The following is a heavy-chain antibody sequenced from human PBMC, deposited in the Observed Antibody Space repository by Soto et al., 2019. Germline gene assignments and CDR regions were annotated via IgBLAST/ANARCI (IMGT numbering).Heavy chain of an antibody. CDR2: MNPNSGNT. Sequence: ASVKVSCKASGYTFTSYDINSVRQATGQGLEWMGWMNPNSGNTGYAQKFQGRVTMTRNTSISTAYMELSSLRSEDTAVYYCARGNYDFWSGYPTLDYYYHMDVWGKGTTVTVSS. D-gene: IGHD3-3*01. J-gene: IGHJ6*03. CDR1: GYTFTSYD. V-gene: IGHV1-8*01. CDR3: ARGNYDFWSGYPTLDYYYHMDV.